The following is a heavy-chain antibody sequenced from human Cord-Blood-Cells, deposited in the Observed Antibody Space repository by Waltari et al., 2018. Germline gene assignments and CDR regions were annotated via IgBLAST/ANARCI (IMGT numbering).Heavy chain of an antibody. V-gene: IGHV4-34*01. J-gene: IGHJ4*02. D-gene: IGHD1-26*01. CDR2: INHIGST. CDR3: ARGPFAGATKFFDY. Sequence: QVQLQQWGAGRLKPSGTLSLTCAVYGGSFSVYYWSWLRPPPGKGLEWIGEINHIGSTNYNPSLKSRVTISVDTSKNQFSLKLSSVTAADTAVYYCARGPFAGATKFFDYWGQGTLVTVSS. CDR1: GGSFSVYY.